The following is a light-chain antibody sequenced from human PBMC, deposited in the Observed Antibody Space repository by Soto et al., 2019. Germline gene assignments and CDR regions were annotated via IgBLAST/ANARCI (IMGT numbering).Light chain of an antibody. J-gene: IGLJ3*02. Sequence: QPASVSGSPGQSITFSCTGTSSDVGSFNLVSWYQQHPGKAPKLIIYEVDKWPSGVSNRFSGSKSGNTASLTISGLQAEDGAHYYCCSYAGSRWVFGGGTKLTVL. CDR1: SSDVGSFNL. V-gene: IGLV2-23*02. CDR2: EVD. CDR3: CSYAGSRWV.